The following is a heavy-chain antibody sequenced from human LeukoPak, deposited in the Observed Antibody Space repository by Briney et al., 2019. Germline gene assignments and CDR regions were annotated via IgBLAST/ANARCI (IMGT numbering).Heavy chain of an antibody. CDR1: GGSISSSSYY. J-gene: IGHJ4*02. CDR3: ARESDSSSWGYFDY. CDR2: IYYSGST. V-gene: IGHV4-39*02. Sequence: SETLSLTCTVSGGSISSSSYYWGWIRQPPGKGLEWIGSIYYSGSTYYNPSLKSRVTISVDTSKNQFSLQLNSVTPEDTAVYYCARESDSSSWGYFDYWGQGTLVTVSS. D-gene: IGHD6-13*01.